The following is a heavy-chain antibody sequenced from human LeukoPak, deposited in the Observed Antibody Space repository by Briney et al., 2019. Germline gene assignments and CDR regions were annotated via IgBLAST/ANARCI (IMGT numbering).Heavy chain of an antibody. CDR2: IWYDGSNK. V-gene: IGHV3-33*01. D-gene: IGHD1-1*01. J-gene: IGHJ4*02. CDR1: GFTFSSYG. CDR3: ARCAERIHDPENYFDY. Sequence: GRSLRLSCAASGFTFSSYGMHWVRQAPGKGLEWVAVIWYDGSNKYYADSVKGRFTISRDNSKNTLFLQMNSLRAEDTAVYYCARCAERIHDPENYFDYWGQGTLVTVSS.